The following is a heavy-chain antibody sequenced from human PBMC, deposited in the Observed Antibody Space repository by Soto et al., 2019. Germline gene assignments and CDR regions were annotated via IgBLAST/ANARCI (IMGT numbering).Heavy chain of an antibody. V-gene: IGHV1-69*08. J-gene: IGHJ4*02. D-gene: IGHD5-12*01. CDR2: IIPILGIA. CDR1: GGTFSSYT. CDR3: AREDHGDGYTRPDY. Sequence: QVQLVQSGAEVKKPGSSVKVSCKASGGTFSSYTISWVRQAPGQGLEWMGRIIPILGIANYAQKFQGRVTVTADNATGTAYMELSSLRSEDTAVYYCAREDHGDGYTRPDYWGQGTLVTVSS.